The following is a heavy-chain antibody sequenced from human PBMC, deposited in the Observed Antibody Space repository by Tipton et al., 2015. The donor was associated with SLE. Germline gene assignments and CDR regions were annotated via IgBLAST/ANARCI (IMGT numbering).Heavy chain of an antibody. Sequence: TLSLTCTVSGGSISSGSYYWSWIRQPAGKGLEWIGRIYTSGSTNYNPSLKSRVTISVDTPKNQFSLKLSSVTAADTAVYYCARGTGGAFDIWGQGTMVTVSS. CDR1: GGSISSGSYY. CDR3: ARGTGGAFDI. V-gene: IGHV4-61*02. D-gene: IGHD3-16*01. J-gene: IGHJ3*02. CDR2: IYTSGST.